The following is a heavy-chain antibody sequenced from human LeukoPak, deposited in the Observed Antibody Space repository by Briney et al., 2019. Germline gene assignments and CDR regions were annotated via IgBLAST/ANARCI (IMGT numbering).Heavy chain of an antibody. CDR1: GFVFTGYG. Sequence: ASVKVSCKASGFVFTGYGFTWVRQAPGQGLEWMGWISAYNGNTNYAQKLQGRVTMTTDTSTSTAYMELRSLRSDDTAVYYCARGGVLRFLEWLFSGFDPWGQGTLVTVSS. CDR2: ISAYNGNT. J-gene: IGHJ5*02. CDR3: ARGGVLRFLEWLFSGFDP. V-gene: IGHV1-18*01. D-gene: IGHD3-3*01.